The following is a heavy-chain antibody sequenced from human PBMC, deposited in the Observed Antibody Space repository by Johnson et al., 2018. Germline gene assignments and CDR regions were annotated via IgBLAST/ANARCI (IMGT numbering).Heavy chain of an antibody. J-gene: IGHJ6*02. CDR2: ISYDGSNK. D-gene: IGHD3-22*01. CDR1: GFTFSSYG. CDR3: AKNYDRGYYYYGMDV. V-gene: IGHV3-30*18. Sequence: VQLVESGGGVVQPGRSLRLSCAASGFTFSSYGMHWVRQAPGKGLEWVAVISYDGSNKYYADSVKGRFTISRDNSKNTLYLQMNSLRAEDTAVYYCAKNYDRGYYYYGMDVWGQGTTVTVSS.